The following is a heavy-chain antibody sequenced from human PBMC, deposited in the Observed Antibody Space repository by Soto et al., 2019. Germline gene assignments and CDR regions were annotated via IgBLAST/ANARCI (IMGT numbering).Heavy chain of an antibody. CDR3: ARKGYYYDSSGYYPFSSYYYYYGMDV. V-gene: IGHV5-10-1*01. Sequence: GESLKISCKGSGYSFTIYWISWVLQRPWKGLEWMGRIDPSDSYTNYSPSFQGHVTISADKSISTAYLQWSSLKASDTAMYYCARKGYYYDSSGYYPFSSYYYYYGMDVWGQGTTVTVSS. CDR1: GYSFTIYW. J-gene: IGHJ6*02. CDR2: IDPSDSYT. D-gene: IGHD3-22*01.